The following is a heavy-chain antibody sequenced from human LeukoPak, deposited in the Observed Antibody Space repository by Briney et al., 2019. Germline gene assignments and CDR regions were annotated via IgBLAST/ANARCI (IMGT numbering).Heavy chain of an antibody. Sequence: GGSLRLSCAASGFTFSRYGMHWVRQAPGKGLEWVAVISYDGSNKYYADSVKGRFTISRDNSNNTLYLQMNSLRAEDTAVYYCARVKPVAARPEYFQHWGQGTLVTVSS. CDR3: ARVKPVAARPEYFQH. CDR2: ISYDGSNK. D-gene: IGHD6-6*01. CDR1: GFTFSRYG. J-gene: IGHJ1*01. V-gene: IGHV3-30*03.